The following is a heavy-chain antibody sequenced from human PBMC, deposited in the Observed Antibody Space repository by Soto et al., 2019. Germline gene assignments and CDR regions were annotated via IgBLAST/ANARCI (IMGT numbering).Heavy chain of an antibody. D-gene: IGHD4-17*01. Sequence: QLQLQESGSGLVKPSQTLSLTCAVSGGSISSGGYSCNWIRQPPGKGLEWIGYIYHSGSTYYNPSLKSRVTKSVDRSKNQFSLKLSSVTAADTPVYSCARGRTTVTTFAYWGKETLSTVPS. CDR3: ARGRTTVTTFAY. V-gene: IGHV4-30-2*01. CDR1: GGSISSGGYS. CDR2: IYHSGST. J-gene: IGHJ4*02.